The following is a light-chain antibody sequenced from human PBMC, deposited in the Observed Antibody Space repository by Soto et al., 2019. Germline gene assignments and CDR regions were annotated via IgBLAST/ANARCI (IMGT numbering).Light chain of an antibody. CDR2: EVS. V-gene: IGLV2-14*01. CDR1: SRDVGGYNY. CDR3: TSYTTSSIVA. Sequence: QSVLTQPASVSGSLGQSISISCTGTSRDVGGYNYVSWYQQHPGKAPKLMIYEVSNRPSGVSNRISGSKSGNTASLTISGLQAEDEADYYCTSYTTSSIVAFGGGTTLTVL. J-gene: IGLJ2*01.